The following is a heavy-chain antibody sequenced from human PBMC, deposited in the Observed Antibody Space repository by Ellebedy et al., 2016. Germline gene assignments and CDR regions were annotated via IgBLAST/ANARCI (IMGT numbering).Heavy chain of an antibody. V-gene: IGHV4-59*01. CDR3: ARESYYQSSGPPDY. CDR2: INYGGST. D-gene: IGHD3-22*01. J-gene: IGHJ4*02. Sequence: SETLSLTCTVSGGSISTYYWSWIRQPPGKGLEWTGYINYGGSTKYKPSLKSRVTISVDTSKNQFSLKLNSVTAADTAVYYCARESYYQSSGPPDYWGQGTLVTVSS. CDR1: GGSISTYY.